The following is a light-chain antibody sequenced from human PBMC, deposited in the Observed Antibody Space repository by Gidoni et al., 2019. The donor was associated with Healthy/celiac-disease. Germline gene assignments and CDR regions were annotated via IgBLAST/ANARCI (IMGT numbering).Light chain of an antibody. Sequence: AIQMSQSPSSLSASVGDRVTITCRASQGIRNDLGWYQQKPGKAPKLLIYAASSLQSGVPSRFRGSGSGTDFTLTISSLPPEDFATSYCLQYYNYPRTFGQGTKVEIK. CDR1: QGIRND. V-gene: IGKV1-6*01. CDR2: AAS. CDR3: LQYYNYPRT. J-gene: IGKJ1*01.